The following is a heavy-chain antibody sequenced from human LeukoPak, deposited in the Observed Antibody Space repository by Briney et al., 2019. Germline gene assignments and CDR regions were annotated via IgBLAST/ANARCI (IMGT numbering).Heavy chain of an antibody. CDR2: IRASGGST. Sequence: GGSLRLSCTASGFTFSSYGMCWVRQAPGKGLEWLSAIRASGGSTYYADSVKGRFTISRDNSKNTLYLQMNSLRAEDTAVYYCARDPSTYYYDSSGLPSAAFDIWGQGTMVTVSS. J-gene: IGHJ3*02. CDR3: ARDPSTYYYDSSGLPSAAFDI. CDR1: GFTFSSYG. V-gene: IGHV3-23*01. D-gene: IGHD3-22*01.